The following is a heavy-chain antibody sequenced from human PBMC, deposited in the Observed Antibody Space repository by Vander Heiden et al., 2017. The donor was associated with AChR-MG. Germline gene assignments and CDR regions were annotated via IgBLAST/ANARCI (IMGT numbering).Heavy chain of an antibody. CDR2: IIPIFGTA. CDR1: GGTFSSYA. Sequence: QVQLVQSGAEVKKPGSSVKVSCKASGGTFSSYAISWVRQAPGQGLEWMGGIIPIFGTANYAQKFQGRVTITADKSTSTAYMELSSLRSEDTAVYYCAGASGYDFWSGYSLFGYYGMDVWGQGTTVTVSS. J-gene: IGHJ6*02. D-gene: IGHD3-3*01. V-gene: IGHV1-69*06. CDR3: AGASGYDFWSGYSLFGYYGMDV.